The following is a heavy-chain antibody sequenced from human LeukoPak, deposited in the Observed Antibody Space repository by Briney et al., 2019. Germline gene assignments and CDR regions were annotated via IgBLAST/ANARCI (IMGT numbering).Heavy chain of an antibody. CDR2: ISWDGGST. Sequence: GGSLRLSCAASGFTFDDYTMHWVRQAPGKGLEWGSLISWDGGSTYYADSVKGRFTISRENSKNSLYLQMNSLRTEDTALYYCAKHGGMATITGFFDYWGQGTLVTVSS. V-gene: IGHV3-43*01. CDR3: AKHGGMATITGFFDY. CDR1: GFTFDDYT. J-gene: IGHJ4*02. D-gene: IGHD5-24*01.